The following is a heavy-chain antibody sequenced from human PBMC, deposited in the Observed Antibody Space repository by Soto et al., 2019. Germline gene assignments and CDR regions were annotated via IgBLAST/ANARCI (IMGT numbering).Heavy chain of an antibody. Sequence: SETLSLTCTVSGGSISSYYWSWIRQPPGKGLEWIGYIYYSGSINYNPSLKSRVTISVDTSKNQLSLKLSSVTAADTAVYYCARVRTDYSRYVFYYYGMDVWGQGTTVT. CDR3: ARVRTDYSRYVFYYYGMDV. CDR2: IYYSGSI. D-gene: IGHD4-4*01. V-gene: IGHV4-59*01. J-gene: IGHJ6*02. CDR1: GGSISSYY.